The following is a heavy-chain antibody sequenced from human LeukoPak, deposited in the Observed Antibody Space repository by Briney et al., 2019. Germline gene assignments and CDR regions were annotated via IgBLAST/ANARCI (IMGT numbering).Heavy chain of an antibody. CDR3: AAGGDYGPYAFDI. V-gene: IGHV1-46*01. CDR2: INPSGGST. CDR1: GYTFTSYY. Sequence: ASVKVSCKASGYTFTSYYMHWVRQAPGQGLEWMGIINPSGGSTNYAQKFQERVTITRDMSTSTAYMELSSLRSEDTAVYYCAAGGDYGPYAFDIWGQGTMVTVSS. J-gene: IGHJ3*02. D-gene: IGHD4-17*01.